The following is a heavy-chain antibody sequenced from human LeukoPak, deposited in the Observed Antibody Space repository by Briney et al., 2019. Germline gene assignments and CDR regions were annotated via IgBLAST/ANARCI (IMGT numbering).Heavy chain of an antibody. D-gene: IGHD6-6*01. V-gene: IGHV3-30*02. Sequence: GGSLRLSCAASGFILGSHGMHWVRQAPGKGLEWVTFLHSSGNEKYYADALRGRFNIFRDRSKNTLYLQMVSLTYEDTAVYNCARSFSAREYFDLWGQGTLVTVSS. CDR2: LHSSGNEK. CDR3: ARSFSAREYFDL. CDR1: GFILGSHG. J-gene: IGHJ1*01.